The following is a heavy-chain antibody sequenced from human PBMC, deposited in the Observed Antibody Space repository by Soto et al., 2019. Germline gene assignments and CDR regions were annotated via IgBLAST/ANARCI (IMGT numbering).Heavy chain of an antibody. CDR3: ARDVTDNWFDP. Sequence: QVQLVQSGADVKEPGASVKVSCKASEYTFTAYYIHWVRQAPGQGLEWMGWINPRSGGTNYAQKFQGRVTMTRDTSFTTAYMELSRLRSDDTAVYYCARDVTDNWFDPWGQGTLVTVSS. CDR2: INPRSGGT. D-gene: IGHD4-4*01. CDR1: EYTFTAYY. J-gene: IGHJ5*02. V-gene: IGHV1-2*02.